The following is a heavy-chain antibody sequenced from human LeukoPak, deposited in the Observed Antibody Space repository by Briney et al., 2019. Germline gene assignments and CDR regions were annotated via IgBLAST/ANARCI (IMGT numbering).Heavy chain of an antibody. J-gene: IGHJ4*02. D-gene: IGHD4/OR15-4a*01. V-gene: IGHV4-59*01. CDR1: GGSISSYY. CDR2: IYYSGST. CDR3: ARGRSSANYYFDY. Sequence: EPSETLSLTCTVSGGSISSYYWSWIRQPPGKGLEWIGYIYYSGSTNYNPSLKSRVTISVDTSKNQFSLKLSSVTAADTAVYYCARGRSSANYYFDYWGQGTLVTVSS.